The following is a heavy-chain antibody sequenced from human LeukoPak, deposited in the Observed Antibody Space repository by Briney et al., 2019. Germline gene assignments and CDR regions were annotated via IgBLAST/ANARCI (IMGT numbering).Heavy chain of an antibody. CDR3: ASLSLGHY. Sequence: GGSLRLSCAASGFTVSNNYMSWVRQAPGKGLEWVSVIYSGGSTYYADSVKGRFTISGDTSKNTLSLQMNSLRAEDTAVYYCASLSLGHYWGQGTLVTVSS. V-gene: IGHV3-53*01. J-gene: IGHJ4*02. CDR1: GFTVSNNY. D-gene: IGHD6-6*01. CDR2: IYSGGST.